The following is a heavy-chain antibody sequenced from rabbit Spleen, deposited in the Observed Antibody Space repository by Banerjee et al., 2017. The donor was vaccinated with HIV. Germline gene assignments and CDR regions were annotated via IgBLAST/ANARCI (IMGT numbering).Heavy chain of an antibody. CDR1: GFSFNSDYD. CDR2: IYAGSSANT. Sequence: QSLEESGGGLVRPGASLTLTCKASGFSFNSDYDMCWVRQATGKGLEWIACIYAGSSANTYSATWAKGRFTISKTSSTTVTLQMTSLTAADTATYFCARDTGTSFSTYGMDLWGPGTLVTVS. V-gene: IGHV1S40*01. D-gene: IGHD8-1*01. CDR3: ARDTGTSFSTYGMDL. J-gene: IGHJ6*01.